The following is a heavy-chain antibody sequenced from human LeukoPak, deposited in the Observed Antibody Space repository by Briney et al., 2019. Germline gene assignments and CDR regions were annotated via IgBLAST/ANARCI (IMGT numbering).Heavy chain of an antibody. D-gene: IGHD6-13*01. Sequence: SETLSLTCTVSGGSISRGGYYWSRIRQPPGKGLEWIGYIYHTGSTYYNPSLTSRVTISVDGSKNQFSLKLSSVTAADTAVYYCARDLIHSSSWYPDAFDVWGQGTMVTVSS. CDR2: IYHTGST. CDR3: ARDLIHSSSWYPDAFDV. CDR1: GGSISRGGYY. V-gene: IGHV4-30-2*01. J-gene: IGHJ3*01.